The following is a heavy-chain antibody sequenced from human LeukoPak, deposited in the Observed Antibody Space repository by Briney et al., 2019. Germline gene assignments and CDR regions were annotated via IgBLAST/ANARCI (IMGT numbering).Heavy chain of an antibody. D-gene: IGHD1-1*01. CDR2: ISGSNSYI. CDR3: ARALTTLTYEGY. Sequence: PGRSLRLSCAASGFTFSSYTMHWIRQAPGKGLEWVSSISGSNSYIFYADSVKGRFTVPRDNAKDSLYLQMNSLRAEDTAVYYCARALTTLTYEGYWGQGTLVTVSS. V-gene: IGHV3-21*01. J-gene: IGHJ4*02. CDR1: GFTFSSYT.